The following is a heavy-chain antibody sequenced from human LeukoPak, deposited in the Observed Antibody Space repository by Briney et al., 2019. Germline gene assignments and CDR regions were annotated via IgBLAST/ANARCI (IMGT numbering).Heavy chain of an antibody. V-gene: IGHV6-1*01. CDR3: ARAPIMVRGVRVYYYYGMDV. D-gene: IGHD3-10*01. J-gene: IGHJ6*02. Sequence: SQTLSLTCAISGDSVSSNSAAWNWIRQSPSRGLEWLGRTYYRSKWYNDYAVSVKSRITINPDTSKNQFSLQLNSVTPEDTAVYYCARAPIMVRGVRVYYYYGMDVWGQGTTVTVSS. CDR1: GDSVSSNSAA. CDR2: TYYRSKWYN.